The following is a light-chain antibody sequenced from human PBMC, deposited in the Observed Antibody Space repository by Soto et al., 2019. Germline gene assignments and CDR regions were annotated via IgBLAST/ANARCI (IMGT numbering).Light chain of an antibody. CDR2: SNN. CDR1: RSNIGSNT. J-gene: IGLJ2*01. Sequence: QSVLTQPPSASGTPGQRVTISCSGSRSNIGSNTVNWYQQLPGTAPKLLIYSNNQRPSGVPDRFSGSKSGTSASLAISGLQSEDEADYYCAAWDGSLNGRVVFGGGTKVTVL. V-gene: IGLV1-44*01. CDR3: AAWDGSLNGRVV.